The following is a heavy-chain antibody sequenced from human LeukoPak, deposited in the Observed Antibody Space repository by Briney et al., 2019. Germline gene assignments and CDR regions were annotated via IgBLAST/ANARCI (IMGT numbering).Heavy chain of an antibody. D-gene: IGHD3-22*01. CDR2: IDTNTGNP. Sequence: ASVKVSCKASGYNFTNYTVNWVRQAPGQGLEWMGWIDTNTGNPTYVQGFTGRFVFSSDTSVSTTYLQINSLKAEDTAVYYCARGHDTTGYFAFWGQGTRVTVSS. J-gene: IGHJ4*02. V-gene: IGHV7-4-1*02. CDR1: GYNFTNYT. CDR3: ARGHDTTGYFAF.